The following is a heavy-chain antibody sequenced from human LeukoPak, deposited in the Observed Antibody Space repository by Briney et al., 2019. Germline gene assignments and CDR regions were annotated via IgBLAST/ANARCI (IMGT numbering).Heavy chain of an antibody. CDR3: ARGSGFDDDDSGWVFNWFDP. V-gene: IGHV4-34*01. CDR1: GGSFSGYY. D-gene: IGHD6-19*01. CDR2: INQRGST. J-gene: IGHJ5*02. Sequence: SETLSLTCAVFGGSFSGYYWTWTRQPPGKGLEWIGEINQRGSTNCNPSLKSRVTISVDTSKNQFSLKLTSVTVADTAVYYCARGSGFDDDDSGWVFNWFDPWGQGTLVTVSS.